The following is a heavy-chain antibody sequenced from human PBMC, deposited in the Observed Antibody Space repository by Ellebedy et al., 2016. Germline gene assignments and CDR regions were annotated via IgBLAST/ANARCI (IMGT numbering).Heavy chain of an antibody. Sequence: ASVKVSCKASGYTFTSYDINWVRQATGQGLEWMGWMNPDNGNTAYAQKFQGRVTMTRNTSISTAYMELSSLRSEDTAVYYCAREVIPAAGIQPNFDYWGQGTLVTVSS. CDR3: AREVIPAAGIQPNFDY. CDR2: MNPDNGNT. J-gene: IGHJ4*02. D-gene: IGHD6-13*01. CDR1: GYTFTSYD. V-gene: IGHV1-8*01.